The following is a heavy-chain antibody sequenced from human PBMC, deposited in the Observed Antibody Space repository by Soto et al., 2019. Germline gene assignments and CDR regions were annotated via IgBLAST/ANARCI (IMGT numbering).Heavy chain of an antibody. CDR3: AKTRGAMIYAISLYAMHV. CDR2: ISGSADST. D-gene: IGHD2-8*01. J-gene: IGHJ6*02. CDR1: GFSFSSFA. Sequence: EVQLLESGGGFIHPGGSLRLSCAASGFSFSSFAMNWVRQAPGKGLEWVSIISGSADSTFYADSVKSRFTISRDNSKSTLYLQITSLKAEDTAGYYCAKTRGAMIYAISLYAMHVWGQGTTVTFPS. V-gene: IGHV3-23*01.